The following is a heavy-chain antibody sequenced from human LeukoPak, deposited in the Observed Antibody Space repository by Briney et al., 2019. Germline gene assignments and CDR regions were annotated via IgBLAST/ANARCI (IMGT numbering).Heavy chain of an antibody. CDR3: ATTNDGGGYQWGDFFDF. CDR2: IIPNLGTT. V-gene: IGHV1-69*04. CDR1: GGTSNSHA. J-gene: IGHJ4*02. Sequence: SVKVSCKASGGTSNSHAISWVRQAPGQGLEWMGRIIPNLGTTNRAQNFQDRVTLTADKSTDTAYMELTSLTSDDTAVYYCATTNDGGGYQWGDFFDFWGQGTLVTVSS. D-gene: IGHD3-22*01.